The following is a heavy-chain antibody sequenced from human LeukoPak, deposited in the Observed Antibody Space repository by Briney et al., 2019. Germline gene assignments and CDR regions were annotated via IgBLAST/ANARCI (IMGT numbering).Heavy chain of an antibody. J-gene: IGHJ4*02. D-gene: IGHD1-26*01. CDR2: IQQDGSEK. V-gene: IGHV3-7*01. Sequence: GGSLRLSCAASGFTFSNYWMSWVRQAPGKGLEWVANIQQDGSEKYYVDSVEGRFTISRDNAKNSLYLQTNGLRAEDTAVYYCARGFSGSYRTPIGYWGQGTLVTVSS. CDR3: ARGFSGSYRTPIGY. CDR1: GFTFSNYW.